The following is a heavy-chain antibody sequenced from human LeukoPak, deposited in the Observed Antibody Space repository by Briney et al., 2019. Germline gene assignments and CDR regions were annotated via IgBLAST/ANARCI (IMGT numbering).Heavy chain of an antibody. V-gene: IGHV3-23*01. D-gene: IGHD7-27*01. CDR1: GFTFRSNA. Sequence: GGSLRLSCAASGFTFRSNAMSWVRQAPGKGLEWVSSIIGSGGSTYYTDSVKGRFTISRDNSKNTLYLQMNSLRAEDTAVYYCAEDSWGVGFDPWGQGTLVTVSS. CDR2: IIGSGGST. CDR3: AEDSWGVGFDP. J-gene: IGHJ5*02.